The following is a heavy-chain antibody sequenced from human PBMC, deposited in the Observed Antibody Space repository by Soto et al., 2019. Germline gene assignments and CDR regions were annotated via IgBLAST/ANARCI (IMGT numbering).Heavy chain of an antibody. CDR1: GFTFSDYA. J-gene: IGHJ4*02. V-gene: IGHV3-30*18. CDR3: AKGGRQWLVTSDFNY. CDR2: VSHDGRNT. Sequence: VQLVESGGGVVQPGRSLRLSCAASGFTFSDYAMHWVRQAPGKGLEWVAVVSHDGRNTHYADSVKGRFTISRDSSKITVSLEMTRLKAEVTAVYYCAKGGRQWLVTSDFNYWGQGALVTVSS. D-gene: IGHD6-19*01.